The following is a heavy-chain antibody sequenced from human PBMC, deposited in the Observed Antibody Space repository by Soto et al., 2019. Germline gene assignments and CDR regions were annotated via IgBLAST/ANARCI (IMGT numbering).Heavy chain of an antibody. CDR3: ARDEACSSTSCYQWRSGDWFDP. V-gene: IGHV1-18*01. CDR2: ISTYSGDT. D-gene: IGHD2-2*01. J-gene: IGHJ5*02. Sequence: QVQLVQSGAEVKKPGASVKVSCKASGYTFTSYGISWVRQAPGQGLEWMGWISTYSGDTNYAQNLQGRVTMTTDTSTSTAYMELRSLRSDDTAVYYCARDEACSSTSCYQWRSGDWFDPWGQGTLVTASS. CDR1: GYTFTSYG.